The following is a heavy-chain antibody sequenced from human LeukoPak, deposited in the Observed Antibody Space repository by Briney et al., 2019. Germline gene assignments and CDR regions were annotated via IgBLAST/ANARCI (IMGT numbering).Heavy chain of an antibody. Sequence: GESLKISCKTSGYSFTTYWIAWVRQMPGKGLEWMGIIYPGDSDTRYSPSFQGQVTISADKSITTAYLQWSSLKASDTAMYYCSRGSQFASRSGSHGPLYYYYYMDVWGNGTTVTVSS. CDR2: IYPGDSDT. V-gene: IGHV5-51*01. CDR1: GYSFTTYW. CDR3: SRGSQFASRSGSHGPLYYYYYMDV. J-gene: IGHJ6*03. D-gene: IGHD1-26*01.